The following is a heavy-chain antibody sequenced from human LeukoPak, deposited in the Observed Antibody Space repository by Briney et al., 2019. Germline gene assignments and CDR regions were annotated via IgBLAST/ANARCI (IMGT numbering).Heavy chain of an antibody. Sequence: GGSLRLSCEASGVTFSSYVMSRVRQAPGKGPEWVSGISGSGGGTYYADSVKGRFAISRDNSKNTLYLQMNSLRAEDTAVYYCVQEGPRGLAFDIWGQGTKVTVSS. CDR1: GVTFSSYV. CDR3: VQEGPRGLAFDI. J-gene: IGHJ3*02. V-gene: IGHV3-23*01. CDR2: ISGSGGGT.